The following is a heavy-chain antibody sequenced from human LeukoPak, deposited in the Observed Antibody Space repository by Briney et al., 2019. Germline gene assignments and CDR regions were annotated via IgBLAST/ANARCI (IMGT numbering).Heavy chain of an antibody. J-gene: IGHJ4*02. D-gene: IGHD1-26*01. CDR3: ARTQWGHRYFDY. V-gene: IGHV4-34*01. CDR2: INHSGST. Sequence: SETLSLTCAVYGGSFSGYYWSWIRQPPGKGLEWIGEINHSGSTNYNPSLKSRVTISVDTSKNQFSLKLSSVTAADTAVYYCARTQWGHRYFDYWGQGTLVTVSS. CDR1: GGSFSGYY.